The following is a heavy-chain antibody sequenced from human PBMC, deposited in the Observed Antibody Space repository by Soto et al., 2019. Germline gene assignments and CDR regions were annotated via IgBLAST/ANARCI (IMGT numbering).Heavy chain of an antibody. V-gene: IGHV1-69*13. J-gene: IGHJ6*02. CDR2: IIPIFGTA. CDR1: GGTFSSYA. Sequence: ASVKVSCKASGGTFSSYAISWVRQAPGQGLEWMGGIIPIFGTANYAQKFQGRVTITADESTSTAYMELSSLRSEDTAVYYCARDHDDILTGYVRGYYYGMDVWGQGTTVTVSS. CDR3: ARDHDDILTGYVRGYYYGMDV. D-gene: IGHD3-9*01.